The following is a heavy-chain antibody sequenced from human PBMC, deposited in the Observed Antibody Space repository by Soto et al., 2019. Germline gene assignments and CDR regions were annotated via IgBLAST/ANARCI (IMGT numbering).Heavy chain of an antibody. D-gene: IGHD3-22*01. CDR1: VFTFIDYY. Sequence: GWSLRLSCASSVFTFIDYYMSWIRQAPGKGLEWVSYISSSDSIYYADSVKGRFTISRDNAKNSLYLQMNSLRAEDTAVYYCARDLGYYDSSGYFDYWGQGTLVTVSS. V-gene: IGHV3-11*01. J-gene: IGHJ4*02. CDR3: ARDLGYYDSSGYFDY. CDR2: ISSSDSI.